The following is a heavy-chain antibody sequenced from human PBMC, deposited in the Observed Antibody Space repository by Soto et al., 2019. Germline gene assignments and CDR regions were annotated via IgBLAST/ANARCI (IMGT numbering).Heavy chain of an antibody. V-gene: IGHV1-18*01. CDR3: ARDGGPFRDSSGYSDWYFDL. CDR2: ISTYNGYT. CDR1: GYAFTSYS. J-gene: IGHJ2*01. Sequence: VQLVQSGAEVKKPGASVKVSCKASGYAFTSYSITWVRQAPGQGLEWMGWISTYNGYTNYAQKPQGRVTMTTDTSTSTAYMELRSLRSDDTAMYYCARDGGPFRDSSGYSDWYFDLWGRGTLVTVSS. D-gene: IGHD3-22*01.